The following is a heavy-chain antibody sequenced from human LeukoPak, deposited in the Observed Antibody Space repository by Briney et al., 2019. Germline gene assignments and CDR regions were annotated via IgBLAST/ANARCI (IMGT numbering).Heavy chain of an antibody. Sequence: SETLSLTCTVSGGSISNSNYYWGWIRQSPGKGLEWIGSMYYSGSTYHNPSLKSRVTISVDTSKNQFSLKLSSVTAADTAVYYCARDYYGSGSYNTFDYWGQGTLVTVSS. J-gene: IGHJ4*02. CDR1: GGSISNSNYY. CDR2: MYYSGST. D-gene: IGHD3-10*01. CDR3: ARDYYGSGSYNTFDY. V-gene: IGHV4-39*07.